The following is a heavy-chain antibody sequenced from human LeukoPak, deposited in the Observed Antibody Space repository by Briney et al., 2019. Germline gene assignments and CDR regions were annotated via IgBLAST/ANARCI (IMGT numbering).Heavy chain of an antibody. CDR1: EFTFSDYY. D-gene: IGHD3-16*01. J-gene: IGHJ5*02. CDR3: ARGLPGGLDP. CDR2: ISYSGDTI. V-gene: IGHV3-11*04. Sequence: GGSLRLSCAASEFTFSDYYMSWIRQAPGKALEWVSYISYSGDTIYYADSVKGRFTISRENARSSLYLQMNSLTPGDTAMYFCARGLPGGLDPWGQGTLVTVSS.